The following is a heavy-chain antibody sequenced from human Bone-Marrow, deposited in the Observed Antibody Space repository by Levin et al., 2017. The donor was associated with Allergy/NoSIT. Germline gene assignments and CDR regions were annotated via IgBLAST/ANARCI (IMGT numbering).Heavy chain of an antibody. CDR1: GYIFSNYW. CDR2: IYPGDSDT. CDR3: ARRTMPFGPPGTTSQGFDY. J-gene: IGHJ4*02. D-gene: IGHD1-1*01. V-gene: IGHV5-51*01. Sequence: GESLKISCKGSGYIFSNYWIGWVRQMPGKGLEWMGIIYPGDSDTRYSPSFQGQVTISADKSISTAYLQWNSLKASDTAMYYCARRTMPFGPPGTTSQGFDYWGQGTLVTVSS.